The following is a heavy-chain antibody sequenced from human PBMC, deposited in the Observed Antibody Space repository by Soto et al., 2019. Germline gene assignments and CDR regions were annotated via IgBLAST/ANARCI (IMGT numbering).Heavy chain of an antibody. D-gene: IGHD3-3*02. CDR1: GGSIGSFY. Sequence: SETLSLTCTVSGGSIGSFYWSWIRQSPGGTLEWIGYIYASRATTYNPSLESRITMSGDIPNNEFSLDLTSVTAADTAVYYCARSHSFDGSIYHYYFEILGPGTMVTVSS. CDR3: ARSHSFDGSIYHYYFEI. V-gene: IGHV4-59*01. CDR2: IYASRAT. J-gene: IGHJ4*02.